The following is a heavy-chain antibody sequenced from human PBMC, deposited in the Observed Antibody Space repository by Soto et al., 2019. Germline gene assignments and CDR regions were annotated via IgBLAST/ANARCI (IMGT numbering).Heavy chain of an antibody. V-gene: IGHV3-33*01. CDR3: ARGPTPWVTMPVDY. CDR2: IWYDGSNK. CDR1: GFTFSSYG. D-gene: IGHD4-17*01. Sequence: QVQLVESGGGVVQPGRSLRLSCAASGFTFSSYGMHWVRQAPGKGLEWVAVIWYDGSNKYYADSVKGRFTISRDNSKNPRYRQRNSLRAEVTAVYYCARGPTPWVTMPVDYWGQGTLVTVSS. J-gene: IGHJ4*02.